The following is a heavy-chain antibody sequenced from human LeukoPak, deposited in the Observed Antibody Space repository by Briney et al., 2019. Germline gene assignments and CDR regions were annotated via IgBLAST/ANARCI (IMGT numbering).Heavy chain of an antibody. CDR3: AREGRGERAFDI. Sequence: GGSLRLSCTASGFAFTTYTMNWVRQAPGKGLEWISYISGSSSAIYYADSVKGRITISRDNAKSSLYLQMNSLRAEDTAVYYCAREGRGERAFDIWGQGTMVTVSS. CDR2: ISGSSSAI. V-gene: IGHV3-48*01. D-gene: IGHD3-10*01. CDR1: GFAFTTYT. J-gene: IGHJ3*02.